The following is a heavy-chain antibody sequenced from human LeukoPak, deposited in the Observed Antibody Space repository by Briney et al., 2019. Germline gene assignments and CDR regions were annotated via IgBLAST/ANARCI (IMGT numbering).Heavy chain of an antibody. CDR2: INPNSGGT. D-gene: IGHD3-10*01. V-gene: IGHV1-2*02. Sequence: ASVRVSCKASGYTFAGYYMHWVRQAPGQGLEWMGWINPNSGGTNYAQKFQGRVTMTRDTSISTAYMELSRLRSDDTAVYYCARDSRPLWFGEDYYYYMDVWGKGTTVTISS. J-gene: IGHJ6*03. CDR1: GYTFAGYY. CDR3: ARDSRPLWFGEDYYYYMDV.